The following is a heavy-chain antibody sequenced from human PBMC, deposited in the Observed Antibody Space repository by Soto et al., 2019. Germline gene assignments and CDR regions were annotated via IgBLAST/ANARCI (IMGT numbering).Heavy chain of an antibody. CDR3: ARTDYGGTGDFQH. CDR2: IYYSGST. V-gene: IGHV4-30-4*01. D-gene: IGHD4-17*01. CDR1: GGSISSGDYY. J-gene: IGHJ1*01. Sequence: QVQLQESGPGLVKPSQTLSLTCTVSGGSISSGDYYWSWIRQPPGKGLEWIGYIYYSGSTYYNPSLKSRVTRAVDTSQNHFSRKLSSVTAADPAVYYGARTDYGGTGDFQHWGQGTLVTVSS.